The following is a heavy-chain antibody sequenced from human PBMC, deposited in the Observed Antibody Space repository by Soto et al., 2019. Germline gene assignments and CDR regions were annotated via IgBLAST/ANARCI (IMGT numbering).Heavy chain of an antibody. CDR3: ARPHGGSSGWDNWFDP. CDR1: GGSISSYY. D-gene: IGHD6-25*01. V-gene: IGHV4-59*01. Sequence: QVQLQESGPGLVKPSETLSLTCTVSGGSISSYYWSWIRQPPGKGLEWIGYIYYSGSTNYNPSLKSRVTISVDTSKNQFSLKLSSVTAADTAVYYCARPHGGSSGWDNWFDPWGQGTLVTVFS. J-gene: IGHJ5*02. CDR2: IYYSGST.